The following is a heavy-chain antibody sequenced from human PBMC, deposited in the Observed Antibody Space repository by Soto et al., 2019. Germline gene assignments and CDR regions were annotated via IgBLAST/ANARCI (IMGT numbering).Heavy chain of an antibody. CDR2: ISTSSTYI. V-gene: IGHV3-21*01. J-gene: IGHJ4*02. CDR3: ARGSADYYDSSGYFDY. CDR1: GFTFSSYS. Sequence: PGGSLRLSCAASGFTFSSYSINWVRQAPGKGLEWVSSISTSSTYIYYADSVKGRITISRDNAKNSLYLQMNSLRAEDTAVYYCARGSADYYDSSGYFDYWGQGTQVTVSS. D-gene: IGHD3-22*01.